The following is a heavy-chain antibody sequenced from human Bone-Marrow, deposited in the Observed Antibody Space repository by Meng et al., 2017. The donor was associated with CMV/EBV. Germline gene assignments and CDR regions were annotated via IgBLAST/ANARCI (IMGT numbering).Heavy chain of an antibody. Sequence: ASVKVSCKASGYTFTSYYMHWVRQAPGQGLEWMGIINPSGGSTSYAQKFQGRVTMTRDTSTSTVYMELRSLRSDDTAVYYCARDNWNDIDYWGQGTLVTVSS. V-gene: IGHV1-46*01. CDR2: INPSGGST. D-gene: IGHD1-1*01. CDR1: GYTFTSYY. J-gene: IGHJ4*02. CDR3: ARDNWNDIDY.